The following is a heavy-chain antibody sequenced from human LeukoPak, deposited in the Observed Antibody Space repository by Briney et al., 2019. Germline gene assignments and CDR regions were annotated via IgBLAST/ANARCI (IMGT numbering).Heavy chain of an antibody. D-gene: IGHD5-12*01. CDR2: IKEDGTIE. CDR1: GFTFSHYW. Sequence: GGSLRLSCVASGFTFSHYWMSWVRQAPGKGLEWVANIKEDGTIEDYVDSVKGRFTVSRDNAKNSLYLEMNSLRVEDTAVYYCVSQQVAPPWGQGTLVIVSS. V-gene: IGHV3-7*01. J-gene: IGHJ5*02. CDR3: VSQQVAPP.